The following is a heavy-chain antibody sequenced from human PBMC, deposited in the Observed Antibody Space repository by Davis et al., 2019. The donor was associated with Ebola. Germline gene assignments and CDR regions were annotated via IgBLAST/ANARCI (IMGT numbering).Heavy chain of an antibody. Sequence: GGSLRLSCKASGYSFTSYWIVWVRQMPGKGLECMGIIFPGDSDTRYSPSFEGQVTISADRSISTAYLQWSSLKASDTAMYYCARQHLYYYYGMDVWGQGTTVTVSS. CDR2: IFPGDSDT. J-gene: IGHJ6*02. V-gene: IGHV5-51*01. CDR3: ARQHLYYYYGMDV. CDR1: GYSFTSYW.